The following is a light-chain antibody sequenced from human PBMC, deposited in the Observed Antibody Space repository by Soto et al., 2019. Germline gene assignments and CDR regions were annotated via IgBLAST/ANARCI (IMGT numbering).Light chain of an antibody. J-gene: IGKJ5*01. CDR3: QQYGSSPT. Sequence: EIVLTQSPPILSVSPGERATLSCRASQSISSYLAWHQQKPGQAPRLLIYGASSRATGIPDRFSGSGSGTDFTLTISRLEPEDFAVYYCQQYGSSPTFGQGTRLEIK. CDR2: GAS. V-gene: IGKV3-20*01. CDR1: QSISSY.